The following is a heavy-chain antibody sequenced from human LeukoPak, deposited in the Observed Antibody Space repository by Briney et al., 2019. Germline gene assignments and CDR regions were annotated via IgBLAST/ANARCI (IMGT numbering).Heavy chain of an antibody. CDR1: GFTFSSYS. J-gene: IGHJ4*02. D-gene: IGHD6-13*01. V-gene: IGHV3-21*01. CDR3: ARDLRAAAGTH. Sequence: GGSLRLSYAASGFTFSSYSMNWVRQAPGKGLEWVSSISSSSSYIYYADSVKGRFTISRDNAKNSLYLQMNSLRAEDTAVYYCARDLRAAAGTHWGQGTLVTVSS. CDR2: ISSSSSYI.